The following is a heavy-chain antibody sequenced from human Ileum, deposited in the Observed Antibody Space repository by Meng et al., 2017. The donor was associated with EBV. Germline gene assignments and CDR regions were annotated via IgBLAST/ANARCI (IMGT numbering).Heavy chain of an antibody. V-gene: IGHV7-4-1*02. D-gene: IGHD6-25*01. J-gene: IGHJ4*02. CDR3: ARDSEAADY. Sequence: GQLVKSWVGLKKPGASVRISCKASEYTFTTYGMNWVRQAPGQGLEWMGWINTNTGKPTYAQGLTGRFVFSLDTSVSTAYLQISSLKAEDTAVYYCARDSEAADYWGQGTLVTVSS. CDR2: INTNTGKP. CDR1: EYTFTTYG.